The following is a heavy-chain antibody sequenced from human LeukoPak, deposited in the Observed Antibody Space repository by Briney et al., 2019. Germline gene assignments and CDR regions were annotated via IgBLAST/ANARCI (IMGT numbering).Heavy chain of an antibody. Sequence: GASVKVSCKASGYTFTSYDINWVRQATGQGLEWLGWMNPSSGNTGYAQKFQGRVTMTRDTSISTAYMELSSLRSEDTAMYYCARVAYYYDSAGLYLNYFYGMDVWGQGTMVTVSS. D-gene: IGHD3-22*01. CDR1: GYTFTSYD. V-gene: IGHV1-8*01. J-gene: IGHJ6*02. CDR2: MNPSSGNT. CDR3: ARVAYYYDSAGLYLNYFYGMDV.